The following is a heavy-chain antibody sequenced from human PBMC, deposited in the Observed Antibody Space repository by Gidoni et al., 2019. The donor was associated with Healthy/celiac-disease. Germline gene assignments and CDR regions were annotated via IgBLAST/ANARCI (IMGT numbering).Heavy chain of an antibody. CDR1: GCTFSSYG. CDR2: ISSSSSYI. Sequence: EVQLVESGGGLVKPGGSLRLSCAASGCTFSSYGMNWVRQAPGQGLEWVSSISSSSSYIYCADSVKGRFNISRDNAKNSLYLQMNSLRAEDTAVYYCARQNHYCSSTSCSGFDYWGQGTLVTVSS. V-gene: IGHV3-21*01. D-gene: IGHD2-2*01. CDR3: ARQNHYCSSTSCSGFDY. J-gene: IGHJ4*02.